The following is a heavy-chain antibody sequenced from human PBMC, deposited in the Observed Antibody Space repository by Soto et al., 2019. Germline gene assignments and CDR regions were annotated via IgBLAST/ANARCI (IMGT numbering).Heavy chain of an antibody. D-gene: IGHD4-17*01. CDR3: ARDDYGDYVGYYYYYGMDV. Sequence: VVSLRLSCAASGFTFSDYYMSWIRQAPGKGLKWVSYISSSGSTIYYADSVKGRFTISRDNAKNSLYLQMNSLRAEDTAVYYCARDDYGDYVGYYYYYGMDVWGQGTTVTVSS. CDR1: GFTFSDYY. CDR2: ISSSGSTI. V-gene: IGHV3-11*01. J-gene: IGHJ6*02.